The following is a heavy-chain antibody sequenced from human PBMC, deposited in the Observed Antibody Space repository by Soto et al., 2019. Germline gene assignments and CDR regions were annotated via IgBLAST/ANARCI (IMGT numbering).Heavy chain of an antibody. CDR2: ISTTSSDI. CDR1: GFTFSDYT. J-gene: IGHJ6*03. Sequence: EEQLVESGGGLIKPGGSLRLSCVVSGFTFSDYTLNWVRQAPGRGLEWVSSISTTSSDIYYADSVKGRFTISRDNAQNSLYLQMDSLTAADTAVYYCTRAASTAHKPLYSSYYMDVWGKGTTVTVSS. CDR3: TRAASTAHKPLYSSYYMDV. V-gene: IGHV3-21*01. D-gene: IGHD2-15*01.